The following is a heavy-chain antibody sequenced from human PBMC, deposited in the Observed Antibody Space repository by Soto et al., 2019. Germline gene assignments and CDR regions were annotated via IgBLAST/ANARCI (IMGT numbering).Heavy chain of an antibody. Sequence: SESLSLTCAVYGGSFSGYYWSWVRQPPGEGLEWIGEINHSRSTNYNPSLKSRVTISVTTSKNQYSLQLSSGTAADTAVYYCARRSSGYPHYYYYGMDVWGQGTTVTVSS. V-gene: IGHV4-34*01. CDR2: INHSRST. D-gene: IGHD6-13*01. CDR3: ARRSSGYPHYYYYGMDV. CDR1: GGSFSGYY. J-gene: IGHJ6*02.